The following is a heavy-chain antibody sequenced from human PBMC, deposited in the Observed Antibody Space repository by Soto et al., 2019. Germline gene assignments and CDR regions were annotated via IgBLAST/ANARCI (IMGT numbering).Heavy chain of an antibody. Sequence: PGESLKISCKGSRYSFTSYWISWVRQMPGKGLEWMGRIDPSDSYTNYSPSFQGHVTISADKSISTAYLQWSSLKASDTAMYYCARRYCSGGSCEGYYYYGMDVWGQGTTVTVSS. V-gene: IGHV5-10-1*01. D-gene: IGHD2-15*01. CDR2: IDPSDSYT. CDR3: ARRYCSGGSCEGYYYYGMDV. J-gene: IGHJ6*02. CDR1: RYSFTSYW.